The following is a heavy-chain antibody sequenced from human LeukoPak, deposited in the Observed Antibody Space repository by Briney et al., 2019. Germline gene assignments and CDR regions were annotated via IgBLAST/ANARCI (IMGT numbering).Heavy chain of an antibody. Sequence: ASVKVSCKASGYTFTGYYMHWVRQAPGQGLEWMGWINPNSGGTNYAQKFQGRVTMTRDTSISTAYMELSRLRSDDTAVYYCARVPHSITMVRGVIDYWGQGTLVTVSS. CDR3: ARVPHSITMVRGVIDY. J-gene: IGHJ4*02. D-gene: IGHD3-10*01. V-gene: IGHV1-2*02. CDR2: INPNSGGT. CDR1: GYTFTGYY.